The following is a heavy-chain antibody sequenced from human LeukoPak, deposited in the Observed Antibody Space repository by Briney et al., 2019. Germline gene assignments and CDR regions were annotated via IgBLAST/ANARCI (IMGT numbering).Heavy chain of an antibody. CDR3: ARVVYSGYDFRGAMDV. Sequence: PSETLSLTCTISGGSISSYYWSWVRQPPGKGLEWVGYIYYTGSTNHNPSLKSRVTISVDTSKNQFSLKLSSVTAADTAVYYCARVVYSGYDFRGAMDVWGKGTTVTVSS. CDR1: GGSISSYY. V-gene: IGHV4-59*01. J-gene: IGHJ6*03. D-gene: IGHD5-12*01. CDR2: IYYTGST.